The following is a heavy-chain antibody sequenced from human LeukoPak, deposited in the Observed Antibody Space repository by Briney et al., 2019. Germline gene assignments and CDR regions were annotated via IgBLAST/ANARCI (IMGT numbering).Heavy chain of an antibody. Sequence: GGSLRLSCAASGFTFSSYTMSWVRQAPGKGLEWISYISYSGSTTVYHADSVKGRFTISRDNAKNSLYLQMNSLRAEDTAMYYCARVRMWSGGFLWGQGTLVTVSS. J-gene: IGHJ4*02. CDR3: ARVRMWSGGFL. CDR1: GFTFSSYT. D-gene: IGHD3-10*01. CDR2: ISYSGSTTV. V-gene: IGHV3-48*04.